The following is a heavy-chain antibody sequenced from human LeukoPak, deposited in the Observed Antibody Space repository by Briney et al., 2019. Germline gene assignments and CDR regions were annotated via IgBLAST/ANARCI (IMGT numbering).Heavy chain of an antibody. CDR3: ARESYDYVWGSYRYTRAFFDY. V-gene: IGHV4-34*01. J-gene: IGHJ4*02. CDR2: INHSGST. D-gene: IGHD3-16*02. Sequence: SETLSLTCAVYGGSFSGYYWSWIRQPPGKGLEWIGEINHSGSTNYKPSLKSRVTIPVDTSKNQFSLKLSSVTAADTAVYYCARESYDYVWGSYRYTRAFFDYWGQGTLVTVSS. CDR1: GGSFSGYY.